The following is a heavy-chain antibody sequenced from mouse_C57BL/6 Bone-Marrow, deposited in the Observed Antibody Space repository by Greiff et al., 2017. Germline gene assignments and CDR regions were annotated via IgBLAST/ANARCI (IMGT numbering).Heavy chain of an antibody. CDR2: IDPENGDT. Sequence: VQLQQSGAELVRPGASVKLSCTASGFNIKDDYMHWVKQRPEQGLEWIGWIDPENGDTEYASKFQGKATITADTSSNTAYLQVSSLTSEDTAVYYCTTPNTTVVAPGGFDVWGTGTTVTVSS. V-gene: IGHV14-4*01. CDR1: GFNIKDDY. J-gene: IGHJ1*03. CDR3: TTPNTTVVAPGGFDV. D-gene: IGHD1-1*01.